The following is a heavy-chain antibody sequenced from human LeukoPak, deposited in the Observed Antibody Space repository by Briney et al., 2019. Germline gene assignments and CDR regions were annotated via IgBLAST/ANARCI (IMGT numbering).Heavy chain of an antibody. CDR3: AKDVRLSMATIDY. Sequence: PGGSLRLSCAASGFTFSSYGMHWVRQAPGKGLEWVAFIRYDGSNKYYADSVKGRFNISRENSKNTLYLQMNSLRAEDTAVYYCAKDVRLSMATIDYWGQGTLVTVSS. CDR1: GFTFSSYG. J-gene: IGHJ4*02. D-gene: IGHD5-24*01. CDR2: IRYDGSNK. V-gene: IGHV3-30*02.